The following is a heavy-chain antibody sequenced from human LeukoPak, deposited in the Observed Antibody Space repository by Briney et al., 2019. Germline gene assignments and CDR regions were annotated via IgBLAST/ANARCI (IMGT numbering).Heavy chain of an antibody. J-gene: IGHJ2*01. CDR1: GASINNNY. V-gene: IGHV4-59*01. Sequence: SETLSLTCAVSGASINNNYWTSVRQPPGKGLEWIGYIYSNGNTNYNPSLKGRVTMSIETSKNQFSLQLPSVTAADTAVYYCASGTFDGPLYGTYWYFHVWGRGTLVTVSS. CDR2: IYSNGNT. CDR3: ASGTFDGPLYGTYWYFHV. D-gene: IGHD1-14*01.